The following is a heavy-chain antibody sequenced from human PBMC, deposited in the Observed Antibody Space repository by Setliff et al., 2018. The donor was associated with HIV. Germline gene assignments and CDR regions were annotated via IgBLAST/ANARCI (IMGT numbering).Heavy chain of an antibody. CDR3: ARGRDYTGSWFRPFYLDF. J-gene: IGHJ4*01. CDR1: GGSFSAYH. V-gene: IGHV4-34*01. CDR2: INHSGST. Sequence: SETLSLTCAVYGGSFSAYHWSWIRKTPGKGLEWLGEINHSGSTAYNLALESRVSMSIDTSKNQFSLKLTSVTAADTDIYYCARGRDYTGSWFRPFYLDFWGHGNLVTVSS. D-gene: IGHD3-3*01.